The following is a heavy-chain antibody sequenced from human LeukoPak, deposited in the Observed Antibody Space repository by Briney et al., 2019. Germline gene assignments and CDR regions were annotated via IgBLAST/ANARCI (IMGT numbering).Heavy chain of an antibody. CDR3: AKEIAALGSPLLDY. CDR1: GFTFSNYA. D-gene: IGHD6-13*01. CDR2: IKNTGDGT. J-gene: IGHJ4*02. V-gene: IGHV3-23*01. Sequence: GGSLRLSCAASGFTFSNYAMSWVRQARGKGLEWVSGIKNTGDGTYCTQSVKGRFTISRDNSKNTLYLQMNSLRADDTAVYYCAKEIAALGSPLLDYRGQGTLVTVSS.